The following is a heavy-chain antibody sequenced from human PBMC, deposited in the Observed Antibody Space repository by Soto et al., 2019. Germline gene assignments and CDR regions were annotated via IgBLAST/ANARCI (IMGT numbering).Heavy chain of an antibody. V-gene: IGHV3-21*01. D-gene: IGHD3-10*01. Sequence: GGSLRLSCAASGFTFSSYSMNWVRQAPGKGLEWVSSISSSSSYIYYADSVKGRFTISRDNAKNSLYLQMNSLRAEDTAVYYCARVPGLLWFGEAFDYWGQGTLVTVSS. CDR1: GFTFSSYS. CDR3: ARVPGLLWFGEAFDY. CDR2: ISSSSSYI. J-gene: IGHJ4*02.